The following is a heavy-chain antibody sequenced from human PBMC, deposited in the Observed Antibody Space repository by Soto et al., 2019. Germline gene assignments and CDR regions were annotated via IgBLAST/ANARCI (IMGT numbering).Heavy chain of an antibody. Sequence: GGSLRLSCAASGFTFDDYTMHWVRQAPGKGLEWVSLISWDGGSTYYADSVKGRFTISRDNSKNSLYLQMNSLRTEDTALYYCAKDLNAGGPPSYYYYGMDVWGQGTTVTVSS. V-gene: IGHV3-43*01. CDR3: AKDLNAGGPPSYYYYGMDV. CDR1: GFTFDDYT. CDR2: ISWDGGST. J-gene: IGHJ6*02. D-gene: IGHD1-1*01.